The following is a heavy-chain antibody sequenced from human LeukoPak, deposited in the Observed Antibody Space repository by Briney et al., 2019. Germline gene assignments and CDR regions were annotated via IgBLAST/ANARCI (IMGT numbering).Heavy chain of an antibody. Sequence: ASVKVSCKASGYTFTSYYMHWVRQAPAQGLEWMGIINPSGGDTSYAQKFQGRLTMTRDTSTNTVYMELTSLRSEDTAVYYCAREVMDNLRFDYWGQGTPVTVSS. D-gene: IGHD1-14*01. V-gene: IGHV1-46*01. J-gene: IGHJ4*02. CDR1: GYTFTSYY. CDR3: AREVMDNLRFDY. CDR2: INPSGGDT.